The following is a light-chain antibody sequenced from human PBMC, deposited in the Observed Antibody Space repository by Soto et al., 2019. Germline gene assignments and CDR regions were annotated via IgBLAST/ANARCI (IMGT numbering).Light chain of an antibody. Sequence: EIMLTQSPGTLSLSPGERATLSCRASQSVSSNYLTWYQQKSGQAPRRLIYGASYRATGIPDRFSGSGSGTDFTLTIRRLEPEGFAVYYCQQYETSSRTFCQGTKVELK. CDR3: QQYETSSRT. CDR1: QSVSSNY. V-gene: IGKV3-20*01. J-gene: IGKJ1*01. CDR2: GAS.